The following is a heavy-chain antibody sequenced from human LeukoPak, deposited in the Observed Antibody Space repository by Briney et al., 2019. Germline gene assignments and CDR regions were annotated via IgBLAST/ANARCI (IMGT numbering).Heavy chain of an antibody. Sequence: GGSLRLSCAASGFTFSSYNMNWVRQAQGKGLEWVSSISSSRSNIYYADSVKGRFTISRDDAEKSLYLQMNNLRAEDTAVYFCGRFSEVYYYVDVWGTGTTVTVSS. J-gene: IGHJ6*03. CDR3: GRFSEVYYYVDV. V-gene: IGHV3-48*04. CDR1: GFTFSSYN. D-gene: IGHD2/OR15-2a*01. CDR2: ISSSRSNI.